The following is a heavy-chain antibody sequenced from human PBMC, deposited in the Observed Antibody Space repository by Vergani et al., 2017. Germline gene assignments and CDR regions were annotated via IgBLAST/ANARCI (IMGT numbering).Heavy chain of an antibody. CDR1: GYTFNGYY. CDR3: ARGWSGYSTSWYFDF. J-gene: IGHJ4*02. Sequence: QVQLVQSGTEVKKPGASVKVSCKASGYTFNGYYIHWVRQAPGQGLEYMGWIDPNSDGTNYAQKFQGSVTMTRDTSISTAYMELSRLRSDDTAVYYCARGWSGYSTSWYFDFWGQGTLVTVSS. V-gene: IGHV1-2*02. CDR2: IDPNSDGT. D-gene: IGHD6-13*01.